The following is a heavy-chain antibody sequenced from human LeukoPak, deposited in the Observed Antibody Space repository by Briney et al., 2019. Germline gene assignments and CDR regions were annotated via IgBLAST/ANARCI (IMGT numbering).Heavy chain of an antibody. CDR3: ARAPGYYYGMDV. CDR1: GFTFSSYS. CDR2: ISSSSSYI. J-gene: IGHJ6*02. Sequence: GGSLRFSCAASGFTFSSYSMNWVRQTPGKGLEWVSSISSSSSYIYYEDSVKGRFTISRDNAKNSLYLQMNSLRAEDTAVYYCARAPGYYYGMDVWVQGTTVTVSS. V-gene: IGHV3-21*01.